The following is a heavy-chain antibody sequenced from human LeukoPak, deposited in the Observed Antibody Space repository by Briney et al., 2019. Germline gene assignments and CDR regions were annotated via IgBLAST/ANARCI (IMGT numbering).Heavy chain of an antibody. CDR2: MNPNSGNT. CDR3: ARVEAAAGPDFDY. CDR1: GYTFTSYD. D-gene: IGHD6-13*01. V-gene: IGHV1-8*02. J-gene: IGHJ4*02. Sequence: PGASVKVSCKASGYTFTSYDINWVRQATGQGLEWMGWMNPNSGNTGYAQKLQGRVTMTTDTSTSTAYMELRSLRSDDTAVYYCARVEAAAGPDFDYWGQGTLVTVSS.